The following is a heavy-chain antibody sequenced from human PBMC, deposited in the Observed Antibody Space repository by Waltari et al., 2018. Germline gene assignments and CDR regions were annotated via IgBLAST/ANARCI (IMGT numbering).Heavy chain of an antibody. J-gene: IGHJ1*01. V-gene: IGHV4-39*01. CDR3: VRNFYGAGSFPPGQY. CDR2: IYYSGIT. Sequence: QLQLQESGPGLVKPSETLSLTCTVSGGSIRDTDYYWGWIRQPPGKGLEWIGSIYYSGITYYHPSLKGRVTISVDTPRNQFFLDLASVTAADTAVYFCVRNFYGAGSFPPGQYWGQGTLVTVSS. D-gene: IGHD3-10*01. CDR1: GGSIRDTDYY.